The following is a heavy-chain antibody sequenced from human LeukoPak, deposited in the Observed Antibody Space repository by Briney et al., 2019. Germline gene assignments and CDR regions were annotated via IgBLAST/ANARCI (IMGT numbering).Heavy chain of an antibody. D-gene: IGHD3/OR15-3a*01. CDR2: IWNDGTNK. V-gene: IGHV3-33*01. J-gene: IGHJ6*02. CDR1: GLTFRRYG. CDR3: ARGHYDFLTGYQQNYGMDV. Sequence: PGVSLRLSCAASGLTFRRYGMHWVRQAPGKGLEWVAVIWNDGTNKYYADSVKGRFTISRDNAENTLYLQMNRLRAEDTAVYYCARGHYDFLTGYQQNYGMDVWGQGATVTVSS.